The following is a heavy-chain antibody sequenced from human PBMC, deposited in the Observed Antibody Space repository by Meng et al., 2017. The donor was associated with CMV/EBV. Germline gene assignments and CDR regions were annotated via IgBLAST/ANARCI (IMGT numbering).Heavy chain of an antibody. CDR2: IRYDGSNK. D-gene: IGHD2-21*02. V-gene: IGHV3-30*02. J-gene: IGHJ4*02. Sequence: GESLKISCAASGFTFSSYGMHWVRQAPGKGLEWVAFIRYDGSNKYYADPVKGRFTISRDNSKNTLYLQMNSLRAEDTAVYYCAKDDLRYYWGQGTLVTVSS. CDR3: AKDDLRYY. CDR1: GFTFSSYG.